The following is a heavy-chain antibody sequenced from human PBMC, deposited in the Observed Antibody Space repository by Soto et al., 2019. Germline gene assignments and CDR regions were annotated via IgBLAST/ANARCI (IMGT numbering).Heavy chain of an antibody. V-gene: IGHV4-59*08. CDR3: ARLGAFYQAMDS. Sequence: SETLSLTCSVSGSIRSYYWSWIRQPPGKGLEWIGYIYNIGSTNYNPSLRSRVTMSIDTSQEQFSLKLSSVTATDTAVYYCARLGAFYQAMDSWGQGTLVTVSS. D-gene: IGHD2-2*01. CDR1: GSIRSYY. J-gene: IGHJ1*01. CDR2: IYNIGST.